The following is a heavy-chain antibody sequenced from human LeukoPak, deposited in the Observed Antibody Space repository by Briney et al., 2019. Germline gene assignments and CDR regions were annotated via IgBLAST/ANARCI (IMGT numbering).Heavy chain of an antibody. D-gene: IGHD3-22*01. J-gene: IGHJ4*02. CDR3: ARGDPSSGPLDY. Sequence: MASETLSLTCAVYGGSFSGYYWSWIRQPPGKGLEWIGEINHSGSTNYNPSLKSRVTISVDTSKNQFSLKLSSVTAADTAVYYCARGDPSSGPLDYWGQGTLVTVSS. CDR2: INHSGST. V-gene: IGHV4-34*01. CDR1: GGSFSGYY.